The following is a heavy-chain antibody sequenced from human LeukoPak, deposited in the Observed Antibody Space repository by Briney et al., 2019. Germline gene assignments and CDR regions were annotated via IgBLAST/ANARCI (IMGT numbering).Heavy chain of an antibody. V-gene: IGHV3-21*01. CDR3: ARDLLNDEGSSYFFDQ. Sequence: GGSLRLSCAASGFTFSPYSMNWVRQAPGKGLEWVSSISGSSLYIYYADSVKGRFTISRDNAKNSLYLQMDSLRVEDTAVYYCARDLLNDEGSSYFFDQWGQGTLVTVAS. D-gene: IGHD2-2*01. J-gene: IGHJ4*02. CDR1: GFTFSPYS. CDR2: ISGSSLYI.